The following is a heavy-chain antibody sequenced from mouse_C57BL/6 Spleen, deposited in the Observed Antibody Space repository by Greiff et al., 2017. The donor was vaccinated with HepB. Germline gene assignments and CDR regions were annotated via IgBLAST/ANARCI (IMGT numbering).Heavy chain of an antibody. D-gene: IGHD1-1*02. CDR3: TTLGGRGGALFAY. J-gene: IGHJ3*01. CDR1: GFNIKDDY. Sequence: EVQLLQSGAELVRPGASVKLSCTASGFNIKDDYMHWVKQRPEQGLEWIGWIDPENGDTEYASKFQGKATITADTSSNTAYLQLSSLTSEDTAVYYCTTLGGRGGALFAYWGQGTLVTVSA. CDR2: IDPENGDT. V-gene: IGHV14-4*01.